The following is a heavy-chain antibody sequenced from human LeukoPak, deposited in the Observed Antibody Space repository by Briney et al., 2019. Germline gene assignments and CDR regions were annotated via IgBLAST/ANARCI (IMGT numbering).Heavy chain of an antibody. CDR1: GGTFSSYA. CDR2: IIPIFGTA. J-gene: IGHJ4*02. Sequence: PVKVSCKASGGTFSSYAISWVRQAPGQGLEWMGGIIPIFGTANYAQKFQGRVTITADESTSTAYMELSSLRSEDTAVYYCAREVSGAARFDYWGQGTLVTVSS. D-gene: IGHD6-6*01. CDR3: AREVSGAARFDY. V-gene: IGHV1-69*13.